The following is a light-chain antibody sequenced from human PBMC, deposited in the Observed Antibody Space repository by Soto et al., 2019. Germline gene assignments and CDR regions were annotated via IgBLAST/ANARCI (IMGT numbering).Light chain of an antibody. CDR1: ESVSSIY. J-gene: IGKJ5*01. CDR2: GAS. Sequence: ENVLTQSPGTLSLSPGERATLSCRASESVSSIYVAWYQQKPGQAPRLLLYGASTRATGVPPRFSGSGSGTDFTLTISSLQPADSATYYCQQSYRTPITFGQGTRLEIK. CDR3: QQSYRTPIT. V-gene: IGKV3-20*01.